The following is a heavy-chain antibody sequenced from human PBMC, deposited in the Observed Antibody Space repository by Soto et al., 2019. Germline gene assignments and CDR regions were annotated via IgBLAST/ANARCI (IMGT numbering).Heavy chain of an antibody. CDR3: ARVSAY. D-gene: IGHD3-3*01. J-gene: IGHJ4*02. CDR1: GGSFIDYS. CDR2: INHSGSA. V-gene: IGHV4-34*01. Sequence: QVLLQQWGAGRLKPSETLSLTCAVYGGSFIDYSWGWIRQSPGTGLEWIGEINHSGSANYNPSLKSRVTISVDTSKNQFSLKLYSMTAADAAVYYWARVSAYWSQGTLVTVSS.